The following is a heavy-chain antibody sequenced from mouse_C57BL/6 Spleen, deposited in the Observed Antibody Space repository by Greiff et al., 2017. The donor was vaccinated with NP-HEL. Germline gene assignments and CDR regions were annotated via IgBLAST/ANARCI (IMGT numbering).Heavy chain of an antibody. CDR2: ISYDGSN. CDR1: GYSITSGYY. J-gene: IGHJ2*01. Sequence: EVQLQESGPGLVKPSQSLSLTCSVTGYSITSGYYWNWIRQFPGNKLEWMGYISYDGSNNYNPSLKNRITITRDTSKNQFFLKLNSVTTEDTATYYCARGGLLLLAYWGQGTPLTVSS. CDR3: ARGGLLLLAY. V-gene: IGHV3-6*01. D-gene: IGHD1-1*01.